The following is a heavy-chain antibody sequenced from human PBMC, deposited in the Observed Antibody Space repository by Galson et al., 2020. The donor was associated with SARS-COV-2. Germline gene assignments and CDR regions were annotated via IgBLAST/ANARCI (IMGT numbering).Heavy chain of an antibody. V-gene: IGHV3-73*01. J-gene: IGHJ4*02. CDR3: TSVDCGGDC. Sequence: GGSLSLSCAASGFTFSGSAVHWVRQASGKGLEWVGRMRSKAHGYATAYAASVNGRFTISRDDSKNTAYLQMNSLKTEDTAVYYCTSVDCGGDCYGQGTLVTVSS. CDR1: GFTFSGSA. D-gene: IGHD2-21*01. CDR2: MRSKAHGYAT.